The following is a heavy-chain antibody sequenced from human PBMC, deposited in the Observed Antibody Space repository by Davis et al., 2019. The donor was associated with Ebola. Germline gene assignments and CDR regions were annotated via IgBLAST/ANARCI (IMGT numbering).Heavy chain of an antibody. J-gene: IGHJ5*02. CDR1: GASISSYY. CDR3: ARGLSTGGFDP. D-gene: IGHD1-26*01. CDR2: IYYSGST. V-gene: IGHV4-59*12. Sequence: SETLSLTCSVSGASISSYYWSWIRQLPGKGLEWIGYIYYSGSTNYNPALKSRVTISVDTSKNQFSLKLSPVTAADTAVYYWARGLSTGGFDPWGQGTLVTVSA.